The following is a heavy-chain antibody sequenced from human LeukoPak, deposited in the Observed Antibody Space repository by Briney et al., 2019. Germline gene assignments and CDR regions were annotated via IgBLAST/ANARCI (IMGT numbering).Heavy chain of an antibody. CDR2: IYYSGST. CDR1: GDSISSYY. J-gene: IGHJ4*02. V-gene: IGHV4-59*08. CDR3: ARHYPYGAGSYSPFYFDY. D-gene: IGHD3-10*01. Sequence: NASETLSLTCTVSGDSISSYYWSWIRQPPGKGLEWIGYIYYSGSTNYNPSLKSRVTTSVDTSKNQFSLKLSSMTAADTGVYYCARHYPYGAGSYSPFYFDYWGQGTLVTVSS.